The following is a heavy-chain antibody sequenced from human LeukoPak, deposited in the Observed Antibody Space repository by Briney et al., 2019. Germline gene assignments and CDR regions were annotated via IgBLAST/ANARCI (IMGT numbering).Heavy chain of an antibody. Sequence: GGSLRLSCAASGFTFSNYAMNWVRQAPGKGLEWVSAISGSGGSAYYADSVKGRFTISRDNSKNTLYLQMNSLRAEDTAVYYCAKDPAGYCSGGSCYSADAFDIWGQGTMVTVSS. CDR1: GFTFSNYA. D-gene: IGHD2-15*01. V-gene: IGHV3-23*01. CDR2: ISGSGGSA. CDR3: AKDPAGYCSGGSCYSADAFDI. J-gene: IGHJ3*02.